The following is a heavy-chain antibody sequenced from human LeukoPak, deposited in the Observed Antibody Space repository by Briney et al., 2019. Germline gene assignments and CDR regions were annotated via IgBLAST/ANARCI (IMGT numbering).Heavy chain of an antibody. D-gene: IGHD1-26*01. V-gene: IGHV1-58*01. Sequence: GTSVKVSCKASGFTFTSSAVQWVRQARGQRLEWIGWIVVGSGNTNYAQKFQERVTITRDMSTSTAYMELSSLRSEDTAVYYCARERGGSYLHFDYWGQGTLVTVSS. CDR3: ARERGGSYLHFDY. J-gene: IGHJ4*02. CDR1: GFTFTSSA. CDR2: IVVGSGNT.